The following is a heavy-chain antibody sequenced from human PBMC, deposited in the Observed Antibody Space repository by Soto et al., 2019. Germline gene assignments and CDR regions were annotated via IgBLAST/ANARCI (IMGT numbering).Heavy chain of an antibody. CDR3: ARQGDSSSIDP. D-gene: IGHD6-6*01. Sequence: QVQLVDSGGGVVQPGRSLRLSCAASGFTFSTYAIHWVRQAPGKGLEWGGVISYGGSNQYYADSVKGRFIISGDNSKNTLYLQMNSLRAEDTAVYYCARQGDSSSIDPWGQGTLVTVSS. J-gene: IGHJ5*02. V-gene: IGHV3-30-3*01. CDR1: GFTFSTYA. CDR2: ISYGGSNQ.